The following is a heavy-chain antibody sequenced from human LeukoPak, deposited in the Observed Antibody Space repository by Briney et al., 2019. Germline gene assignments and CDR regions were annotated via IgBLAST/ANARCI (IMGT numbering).Heavy chain of an antibody. CDR2: IGPTSTKN. CDR1: GFKFSDSY. V-gene: IGHV3-11*04. Sequence: PGGSLRLSCAASGFKFSDSYMSWIRQAPGKGLEWISYIGPTSTKNSYADSVEGRFTISRDNDRNSLYLQMDSLEDGDTAIYYCARGGNWFDPWGQETLVTVSS. J-gene: IGHJ5*02. D-gene: IGHD3-16*01. CDR3: ARGGNWFDP.